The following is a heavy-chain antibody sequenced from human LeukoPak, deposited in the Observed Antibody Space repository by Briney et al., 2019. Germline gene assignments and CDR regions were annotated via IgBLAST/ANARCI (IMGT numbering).Heavy chain of an antibody. CDR3: TRNNWGIDY. D-gene: IGHD7-27*01. CDR1: GFTFSSYW. CDR2: ITDDGSSP. Sequence: GGSLRLSCVASGFTFSSYWMHWVRQAPGQGLVWVSRITDDGSSPGYADSVKGRFTISRDNARNTLYLQMTNLRVEDTAVYYCTRNNWGIDYWGQGTLVTVSS. V-gene: IGHV3-74*01. J-gene: IGHJ4*02.